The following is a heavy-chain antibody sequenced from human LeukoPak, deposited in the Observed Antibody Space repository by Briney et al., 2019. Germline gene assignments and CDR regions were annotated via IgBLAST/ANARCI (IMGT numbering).Heavy chain of an antibody. Sequence: ASVKVSCKASDSTFSSYGVSWVRQAPGQGLEWMGWISAYNGNTNYAQKLQGRVTMTTDTSTSTAYMELRSLRSDDTAVYYCARDRAEYYDFWSGYQPLAAFDIWGQGTMVTVSS. V-gene: IGHV1-18*01. CDR2: ISAYNGNT. D-gene: IGHD3-3*01. CDR1: DSTFSSYG. J-gene: IGHJ3*02. CDR3: ARDRAEYYDFWSGYQPLAAFDI.